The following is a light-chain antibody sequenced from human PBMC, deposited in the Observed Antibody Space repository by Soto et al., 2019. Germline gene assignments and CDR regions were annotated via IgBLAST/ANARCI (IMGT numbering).Light chain of an antibody. V-gene: IGKV1-39*01. J-gene: IGKJ3*01. CDR1: QSISSY. Sequence: DIQMTQSPSSLSASVGDRVTITCRASQSISSYLNWYQQKPGKAPKFLMYGASSLQSGVPSRFSGSGSGTDFTLTISSLQLEDFATYYCQHFYDYPHSFGPGTKVDIK. CDR3: QHFYDYPHS. CDR2: GAS.